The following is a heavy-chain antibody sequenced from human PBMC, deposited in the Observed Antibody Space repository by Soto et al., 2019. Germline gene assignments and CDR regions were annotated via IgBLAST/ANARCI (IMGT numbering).Heavy chain of an antibody. J-gene: IGHJ4*02. Sequence: QVQLVESGGGVVQPGRSPRLSCAASGFMFSNHGMHWVRQAPGKGLEWVAVIWSDGNNRYYADSVKGRFTISRDNSKNTLYLQMISLRAEDTAVYYCVRGDNWNDEASDYWGQGTLVTVSS. V-gene: IGHV3-33*01. CDR2: IWSDGNNR. D-gene: IGHD1-1*01. CDR1: GFMFSNHG. CDR3: VRGDNWNDEASDY.